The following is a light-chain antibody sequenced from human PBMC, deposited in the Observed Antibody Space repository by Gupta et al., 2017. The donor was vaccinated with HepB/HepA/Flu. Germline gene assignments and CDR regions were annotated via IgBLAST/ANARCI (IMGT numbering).Light chain of an antibody. CDR2: DVS. Sequence: SVRTQPASVSGSPGQSISISCTGTSSDVAGYNYVSWYQQHPCKAPKLMIYDVSNRPSWVSNRFSCSKSGNTASLTISALQAEDEANYYCSSYTSSSTYVFAPGTKVTVL. J-gene: IGLJ1*01. CDR3: SSYTSSSTYV. V-gene: IGLV2-14*03. CDR1: SSDVAGYNY.